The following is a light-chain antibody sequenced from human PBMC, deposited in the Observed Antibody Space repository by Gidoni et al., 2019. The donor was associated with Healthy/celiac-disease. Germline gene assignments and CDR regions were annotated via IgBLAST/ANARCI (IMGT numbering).Light chain of an antibody. Sequence: DIHLTQSPSFLSASVGDRVTITCRASQGISSYLAWYQQKPGKAPKLLIYAASTLQSGVPSRLSGSGSGTEFTLTISSLQPEDFATYYCQQLNSYPRTFGQGTKLEIK. CDR2: AAS. V-gene: IGKV1-9*01. CDR1: QGISSY. CDR3: QQLNSYPRT. J-gene: IGKJ2*01.